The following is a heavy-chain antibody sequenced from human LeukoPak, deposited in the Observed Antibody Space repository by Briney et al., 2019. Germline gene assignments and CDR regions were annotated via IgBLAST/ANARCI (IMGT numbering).Heavy chain of an antibody. J-gene: IGHJ4*02. CDR1: GYTFTSYA. D-gene: IGHD1-26*01. V-gene: IGHV1-3*01. CDR3: ARIYYNIVGATHLLVDY. CDR2: INAGNGNT. Sequence: ASVKVSCKASGYTFTSYAMHWVRQAPGQRLEWMGWINAGNGNTKYSQKFQGRVTITRDTSASTAYMELSSLRSEDTAVYYCARIYYNIVGATHLLVDYWGQGTLVTVSS.